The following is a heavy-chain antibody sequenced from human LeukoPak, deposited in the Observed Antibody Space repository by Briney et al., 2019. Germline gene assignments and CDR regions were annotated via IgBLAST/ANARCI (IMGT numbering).Heavy chain of an antibody. CDR3: AKDRVPAAMGSGSSWDY. V-gene: IGHV3-23*01. CDR1: GFTSSSYW. J-gene: IGHJ4*02. CDR2: ISGSGGST. Sequence: GGSLRLSCAASGFTSSSYWMTWVRQAPGKGLGWVSAISGSGGSTYYADSVKGRFTISRDNSKNTLYLQMNSLRAEDTAVYYCAKDRVPAAMGSGSSWDYWGQGTLVTVSS. D-gene: IGHD2-2*01.